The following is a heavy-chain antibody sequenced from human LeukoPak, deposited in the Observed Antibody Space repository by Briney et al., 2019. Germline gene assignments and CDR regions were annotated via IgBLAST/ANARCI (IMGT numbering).Heavy chain of an antibody. CDR1: GFTFSRHG. J-gene: IGHJ4*02. CDR3: AKKGATTGDFDY. D-gene: IGHD1-26*01. V-gene: IGHV3-30*18. Sequence: SGGSLRLSCAPSGFTFSRHGMHWVRQAPGKGLEWVAIISYDGSRKYYAHSVEGRFTISRDNSKNALYLQMNSLRAEDTAVYYCAKKGATTGDFDYWGQGTLVTVSS. CDR2: ISYDGSRK.